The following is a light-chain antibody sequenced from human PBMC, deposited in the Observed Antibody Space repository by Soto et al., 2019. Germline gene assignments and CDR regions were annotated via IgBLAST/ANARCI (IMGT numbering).Light chain of an antibody. J-gene: IGKJ1*01. CDR3: KHFTRHLGK. V-gene: IGKV1-5*01. Sequence: PRTQAASAMPAAVGGKDTIPCRASQSISNWLAWYQQKPGTAPKLLIYHASTLESGVTSRFSGSGSVTEFTLTISTLPTDRFPTYSSKHFTRHLGKFAQGTKVDIK. CDR1: QSISNW. CDR2: HAS.